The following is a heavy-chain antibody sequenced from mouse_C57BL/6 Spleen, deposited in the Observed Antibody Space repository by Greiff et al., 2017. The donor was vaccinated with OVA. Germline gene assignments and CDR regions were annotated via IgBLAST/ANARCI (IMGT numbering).Heavy chain of an antibody. J-gene: IGHJ3*01. D-gene: IGHD1-1*01. CDR3: AREDYYGSNTWFAY. Sequence: QVQLQQSGPELVKPGASVKISCKASGYAFSSSWMNWVKQRPGKGLEWIGRIYPGDGDTNYNGKFKGKATLTADKSSSTAYMQLSSLTSEDSAVYFCAREDYYGSNTWFAYWGQGTLVTVSA. CDR2: IYPGDGDT. CDR1: GYAFSSSW. V-gene: IGHV1-82*01.